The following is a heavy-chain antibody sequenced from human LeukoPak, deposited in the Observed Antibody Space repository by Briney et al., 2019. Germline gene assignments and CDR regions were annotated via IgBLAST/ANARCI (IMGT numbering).Heavy chain of an antibody. CDR2: IIPIFGTA. Sequence: ASVKVSCKASGYTFTSYAISWVRQAPGQGLEWMGGIIPIFGTANYAQKFQGRVTITADESTSTAYMELSSLRSEDTAVYYCASLPDKYYDSSGYYDGWGQGTLVTVSS. CDR1: GYTFTSYA. CDR3: ASLPDKYYDSSGYYDG. J-gene: IGHJ4*02. D-gene: IGHD3-22*01. V-gene: IGHV1-69*13.